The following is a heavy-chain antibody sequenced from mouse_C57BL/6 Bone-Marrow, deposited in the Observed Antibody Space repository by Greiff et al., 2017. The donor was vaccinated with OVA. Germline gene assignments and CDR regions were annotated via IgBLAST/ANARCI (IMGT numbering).Heavy chain of an antibody. CDR1: GYTFTDYE. CDR3: TRDRFFITTGVATYWYFDV. D-gene: IGHD1-1*01. Sequence: VQLQQSGAELVRPGASVTLSCKASGYTFTDYEMHWVKQTPVHGLEWIGAIDPETGGTAYIQKFKGKAILTADKSSSTAYMELRSLTSEDSAVYYCTRDRFFITTGVATYWYFDVWGTGTTVTVSS. CDR2: IDPETGGT. V-gene: IGHV1-15*01. J-gene: IGHJ1*03.